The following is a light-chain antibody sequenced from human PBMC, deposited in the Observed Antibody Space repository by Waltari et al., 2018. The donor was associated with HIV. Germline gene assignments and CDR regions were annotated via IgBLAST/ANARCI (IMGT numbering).Light chain of an antibody. CDR1: QDISKY. J-gene: IGKJ5*01. CDR2: AAS. Sequence: DIQMTQSPSSLSASVGGSVTISCRASQDISKYLAWFQQKPGKAPRSLVYAASSLQTGVPARFSGSGSGTDFTLTISSLQPEDFATYYCQQYDSLPITFGQGTRLDIK. CDR3: QQYDSLPIT. V-gene: IGKV1-16*01.